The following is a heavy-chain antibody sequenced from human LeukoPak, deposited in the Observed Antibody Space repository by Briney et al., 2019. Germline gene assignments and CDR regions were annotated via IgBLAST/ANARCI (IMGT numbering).Heavy chain of an antibody. J-gene: IGHJ3*01. CDR2: ISPSGDIT. CDR3: VRDLHWGGFDV. Sequence: GGSLRLSCTVSGFTVSSNSMSWVRQAPGKGLEWVSGISPSGDITYYADSVMGRFSISRDNPKSTVSLQMSSLRAEDTALYYCVRDLHWGGFDVWGQGTMVTVSS. V-gene: IGHV3-23*01. D-gene: IGHD7-27*01. CDR1: GFTVSSNS.